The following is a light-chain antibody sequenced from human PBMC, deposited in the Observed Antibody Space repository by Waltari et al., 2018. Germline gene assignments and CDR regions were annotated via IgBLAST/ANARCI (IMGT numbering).Light chain of an antibody. V-gene: IGKV1-39*01. J-gene: IGKJ2*01. CDR2: AAS. CDR3: QQSYSAPPT. Sequence: DIQMTQSPSSLSASVGDRVTITCRASQTISIYLNWYRQKPGRAPNLLIYAASSLQSGVPSRFSGSGSGTDFTLTISSLQPEDFATYYCQQSYSAPPTFGQGTKLEI. CDR1: QTISIY.